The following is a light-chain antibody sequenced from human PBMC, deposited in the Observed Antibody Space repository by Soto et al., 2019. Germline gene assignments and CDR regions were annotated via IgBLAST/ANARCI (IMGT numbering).Light chain of an antibody. V-gene: IGLV2-14*01. Sequence: QSVLSQPASVSGSPGNSVAISCTGTSSDVGTYNYVSWYQQHPGKAPKLMIYEVSNRPSGVSNRFSGFKSGNTASLTISGLQAEAEADHYCSSYTSISTYAFGTGTKVT. J-gene: IGLJ1*01. CDR3: SSYTSISTYA. CDR2: EVS. CDR1: SSDVGTYNY.